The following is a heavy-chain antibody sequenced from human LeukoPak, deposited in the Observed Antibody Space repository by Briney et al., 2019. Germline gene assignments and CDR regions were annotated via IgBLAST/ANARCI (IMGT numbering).Heavy chain of an antibody. D-gene: IGHD3/OR15-3a*01. CDR2: MNPNSGNT. Sequence: GASVKVSCKASGYTFTSYDINWVRQATGQGLEWMGWMNPNSGNTNFAQKFQGRVTMTRNSSISTAYMELSSLRSEGTAVYYCARDGPYYYYMDVWGKGTTVTVSS. CDR3: ARDGPYYYYMDV. CDR1: GYTFTSYD. J-gene: IGHJ6*03. V-gene: IGHV1-8*01.